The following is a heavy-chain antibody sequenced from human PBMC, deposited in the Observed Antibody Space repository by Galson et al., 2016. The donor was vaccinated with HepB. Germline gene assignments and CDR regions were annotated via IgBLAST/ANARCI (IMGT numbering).Heavy chain of an antibody. CDR2: ISWDGRTT. D-gene: IGHD6-13*01. J-gene: IGHJ4*02. CDR3: AKGFSSSFAGIFDS. CDR1: GLTFDDYT. Sequence: SLRLSCAASGLTFDDYTMHWVRQAPGKGLQWVSVISWDGRTTSYAHSVKGRFTISRDNAKNSLSRQMNSLATEDTAIYFCAKGFSSSFAGIFDSWGQGALVTVSS. V-gene: IGHV3-43*01.